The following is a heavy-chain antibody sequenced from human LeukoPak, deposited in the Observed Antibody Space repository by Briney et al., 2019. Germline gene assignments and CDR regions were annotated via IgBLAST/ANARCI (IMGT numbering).Heavy chain of an antibody. CDR1: GFTFSGYW. J-gene: IGHJ5*02. Sequence: GGSLRLSCAASGFTFSGYWMSWVRQAPGKGLEWVANIKQDGSEKYYVDSVKGRFTISRDNAKTSLYLQMNSLRAEGTAVYYCAREPWGYSGSSDHWGQGTLVTVSS. V-gene: IGHV3-7*03. CDR2: IKQDGSEK. D-gene: IGHD5-12*01. CDR3: AREPWGYSGSSDH.